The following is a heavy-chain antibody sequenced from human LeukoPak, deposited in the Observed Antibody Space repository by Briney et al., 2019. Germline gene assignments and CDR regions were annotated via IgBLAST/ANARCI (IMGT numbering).Heavy chain of an antibody. Sequence: PAASVKVSCKASGYTFTNYGISWVRQAPGQGLEWMGWISAYNGNTNYAQKFQGRVTMTTDTSTSTAYMELRSLRSDDTAVYYCARDRDYGDYHTQDLFVYWGQGTLVTVSS. V-gene: IGHV1-18*01. J-gene: IGHJ4*02. CDR1: GYTFTNYG. D-gene: IGHD4-17*01. CDR2: ISAYNGNT. CDR3: ARDRDYGDYHTQDLFVY.